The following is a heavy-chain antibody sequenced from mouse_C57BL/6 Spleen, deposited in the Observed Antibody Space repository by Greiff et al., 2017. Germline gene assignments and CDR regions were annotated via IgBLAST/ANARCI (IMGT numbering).Heavy chain of an antibody. Sequence: QVQLQQPGAELVKPGASVKLSCKASGYTFTSYWMHWVKQRPGRGLEWIGRIDPNSGGTKYNEKFKSKATLTVDKPSITAYMQRSSLPSEDSAVYYCARKGGYDGYSYYFDYWGQGTTLTVSS. D-gene: IGHD2-3*01. CDR1: GYTFTSYW. CDR3: ARKGGYDGYSYYFDY. J-gene: IGHJ2*01. CDR2: IDPNSGGT. V-gene: IGHV1-72*01.